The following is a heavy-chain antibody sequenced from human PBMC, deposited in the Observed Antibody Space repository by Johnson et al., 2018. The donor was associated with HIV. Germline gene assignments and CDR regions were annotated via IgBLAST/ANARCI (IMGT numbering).Heavy chain of an antibody. CDR2: ISGSGGST. Sequence: VQLVESGGGLVQPGGSLRLSCAASGFTFSSYAMSWVRQAPGKGLEWVSAISGSGGSTYYADSVKGRFTISRDNAKNSLYLQMNSLRAEDTALYYCAKGGYDSEDAFDIWGQVTMVTVSS. D-gene: IGHD3-22*01. CDR3: AKGGYDSEDAFDI. J-gene: IGHJ3*02. V-gene: IGHV3-23*04. CDR1: GFTFSSYA.